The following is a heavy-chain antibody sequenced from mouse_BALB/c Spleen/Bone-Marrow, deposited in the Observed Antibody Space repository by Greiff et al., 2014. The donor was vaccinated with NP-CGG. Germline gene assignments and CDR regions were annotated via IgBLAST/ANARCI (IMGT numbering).Heavy chain of an antibody. CDR3: NARGDYDLDYFDY. CDR2: IDPENGDT. D-gene: IGHD2-4*01. J-gene: IGHJ2*01. V-gene: IGHV14-4*02. CDR1: GFNIKDYY. Sequence: SGAELVRSGASVKLSCTASGFNIKDYYMHWVKQRPEQGLEWIGWIDPENGDTEYAPKFQGKATMTADTSSNTAYLQLSSLTSEDTAVYYCNARGDYDLDYFDYWGQGTTLTVSS.